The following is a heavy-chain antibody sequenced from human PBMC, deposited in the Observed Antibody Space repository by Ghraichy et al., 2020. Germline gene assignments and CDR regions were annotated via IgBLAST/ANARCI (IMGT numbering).Heavy chain of an antibody. Sequence: SVKVSCKASGYTFTSYGISWVRQAPGQGLEWMGWISAYNGNTNYAQKLQGRVTMTTDTSTSTAYMELRSLRSDDTAVYYCARGDWNDQRPDFAYWGQGTLVTVSS. J-gene: IGHJ4*02. CDR3: ARGDWNDQRPDFAY. CDR1: GYTFTSYG. V-gene: IGHV1-18*01. D-gene: IGHD1-1*01. CDR2: ISAYNGNT.